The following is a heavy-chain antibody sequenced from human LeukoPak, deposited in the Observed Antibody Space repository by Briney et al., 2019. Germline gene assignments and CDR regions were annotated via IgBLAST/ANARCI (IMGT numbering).Heavy chain of an antibody. CDR3: ARDYGDYFDY. D-gene: IGHD4-17*01. J-gene: IGHJ4*02. Sequence: SETLSLTCTVSGGSISNYYWSWIRQPPGKGLEWIGYIYYSGSTNYNPSLKSRVIISVDMSKNQFSLKLSSVAAADTAVYYCARDYGDYFDYWGQGTLVTVSS. V-gene: IGHV4-59*01. CDR1: GGSISNYY. CDR2: IYYSGST.